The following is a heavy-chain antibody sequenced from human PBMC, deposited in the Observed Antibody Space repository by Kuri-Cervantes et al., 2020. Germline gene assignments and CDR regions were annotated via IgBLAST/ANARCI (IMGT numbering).Heavy chain of an antibody. Sequence: SGPTLVKPTQTLTRTCTFSGFSLSTSGVGVGWSRQPPGKALEWLALIYWDDDKRYSPSLKSRLTISKDTSKSQVVLTMTNMDPVDTATYYCTHMSYDFWSGAPNWFDPWGQGTLGTVSS. CDR2: IYWDDDK. CDR3: THMSYDFWSGAPNWFDP. J-gene: IGHJ5*02. D-gene: IGHD3-3*01. V-gene: IGHV2-5*02. CDR1: GFSLSTSGVG.